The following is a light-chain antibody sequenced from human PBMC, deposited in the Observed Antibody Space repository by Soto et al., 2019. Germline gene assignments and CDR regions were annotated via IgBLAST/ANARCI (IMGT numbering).Light chain of an antibody. CDR2: ATS. CDR3: HQFGYSPRT. J-gene: IGKJ1*01. Sequence: EIVLTQSPGTLSLSPGETATLSCRASQTVNSDYLAWFQQRPGQAPRLLIFATSRRATDIPDRFSGSGSGTDFNLAIRRLEPEDFAVYYCHQFGYSPRTFGQGTKVE. CDR1: QTVNSDY. V-gene: IGKV3-20*01.